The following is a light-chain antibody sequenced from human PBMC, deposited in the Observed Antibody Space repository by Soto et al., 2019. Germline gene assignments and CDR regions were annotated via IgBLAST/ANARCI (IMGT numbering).Light chain of an antibody. V-gene: IGLV2-11*01. CDR1: SSDIGNYKS. CDR3: CSYAGGFSWV. Sequence: QSALTQPRSVSGSPGQSVTISCTGTSSDIGNYKSVSWYQQYLGEAPKLMIYDVNKRSSGVPDRFSGSKSVNTASLTISGLQPEDEADCYCCSYAGGFSWVFGGGTKLTVL. J-gene: IGLJ3*02. CDR2: DVN.